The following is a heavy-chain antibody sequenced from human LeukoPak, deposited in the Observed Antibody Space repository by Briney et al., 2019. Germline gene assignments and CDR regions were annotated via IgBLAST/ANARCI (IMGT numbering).Heavy chain of an antibody. D-gene: IGHD6-19*01. J-gene: IGHJ4*02. CDR1: GFTFSSYA. CDR2: ISYDGSNK. CDR3: AKDTGWYDY. V-gene: IGHV3-30*04. Sequence: GGSLRLACEASGFTFSSYAMSWVRQAPGKGLEWVAVISYDGSNKYYADSVNGRFTISRDNSKNTLYLQMSSLRAEDTAVYYCAKDTGWYDYWGQGTLVTVSS.